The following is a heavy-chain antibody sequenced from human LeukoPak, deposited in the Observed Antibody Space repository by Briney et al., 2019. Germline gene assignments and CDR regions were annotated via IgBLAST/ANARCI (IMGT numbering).Heavy chain of an antibody. CDR2: ISYDGSNK. V-gene: IGHV3-30*18. CDR3: AKGGYSSGWSLFDY. Sequence: GGSLGLSCAASGFTFSSYGMHGVRQAPGKGLEWVAVISYDGSNKYYADSVKGRFTISRDNSKNTLYLQMNSLRAEDTAVYYCAKGGYSSGWSLFDYWGQGTLVTVSS. CDR1: GFTFSSYG. J-gene: IGHJ4*02. D-gene: IGHD6-19*01.